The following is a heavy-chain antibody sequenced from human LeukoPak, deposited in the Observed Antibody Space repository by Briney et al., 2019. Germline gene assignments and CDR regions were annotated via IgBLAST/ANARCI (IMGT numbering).Heavy chain of an antibody. Sequence: SVKVSCKASGYTFTSYGISWVRQAPGQGLEWMGGIIPIFGTANYAQKFQGRVTITADESTSTAYMELSSLRSEDTAVYYCARKGRPYYYDSSGLGVEYFQHWGQGTLVTVSS. D-gene: IGHD3-22*01. CDR1: GYTFTSYG. CDR2: IIPIFGTA. V-gene: IGHV1-69*13. CDR3: ARKGRPYYYDSSGLGVEYFQH. J-gene: IGHJ1*01.